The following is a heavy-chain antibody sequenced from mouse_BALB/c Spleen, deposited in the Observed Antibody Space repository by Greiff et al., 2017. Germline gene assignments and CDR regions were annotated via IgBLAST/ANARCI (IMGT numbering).Heavy chain of an antibody. D-gene: IGHD1-1*01. CDR1: GDSITSGY. CDR2: ISYSGST. CDR3: ARRTTVVADAMDY. Sequence: EVKLMESGPSLVKPSQTLSLTCSVTGDSITSGYWNWIRKFPGNKLEYMGYISYSGSTYYNPSLKSRISITRDTSKNQYYLQLNSVTTEDTATYYCARRTTVVADAMDYWGQGTSVTVSS. V-gene: IGHV3-8*02. J-gene: IGHJ4*01.